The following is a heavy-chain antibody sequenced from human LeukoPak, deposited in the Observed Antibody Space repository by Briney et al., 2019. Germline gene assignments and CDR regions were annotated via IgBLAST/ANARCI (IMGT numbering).Heavy chain of an antibody. CDR2: IYTSGSA. J-gene: IGHJ6*03. Sequence: SQTLSLTCTVSGGSISSGSYYWSWIRQPAGKGLEWIGRIYTSGSANYNPSLKSRVTMSLDTSKNQFSLKLSSVTAADTAVYYCASGRGLWFGELSGLDYMDVWGKGTTVTISS. CDR1: GGSISSGSYY. CDR3: ASGRGLWFGELSGLDYMDV. D-gene: IGHD3-10*01. V-gene: IGHV4-61*02.